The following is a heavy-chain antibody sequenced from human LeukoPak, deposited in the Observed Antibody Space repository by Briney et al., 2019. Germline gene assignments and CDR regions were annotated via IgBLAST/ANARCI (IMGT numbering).Heavy chain of an antibody. Sequence: ASVKVSCKASGYTFIGYYMHWVRQAPGQGLEWMGRINPNSGGTNYAQKFQGRVTMTRDTSISTAYMELSRLRSDDTAVYYCARSTLSRNYYDSSGYYYDLDYWGQGTLVTVSS. CDR2: INPNSGGT. J-gene: IGHJ4*02. CDR1: GYTFIGYY. V-gene: IGHV1-2*06. D-gene: IGHD3-22*01. CDR3: ARSTLSRNYYDSSGYYYDLDY.